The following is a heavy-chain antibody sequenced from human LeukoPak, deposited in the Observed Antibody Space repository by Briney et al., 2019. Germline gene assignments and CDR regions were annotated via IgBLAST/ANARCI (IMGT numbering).Heavy chain of an antibody. D-gene: IGHD3-22*01. CDR2: IYYSGST. Sequence: SETLSLTCTVSGGSISSYYWSWIRQPPGKGLEWIGYIYYSGSTNYNPSLKSRVTISVDTSKIQFSLKLSSVTAADTAVYYCARRLNTMIGNWFDPWGQGTLVTVSS. CDR3: ARRLNTMIGNWFDP. J-gene: IGHJ5*02. CDR1: GGSISSYY. V-gene: IGHV4-59*08.